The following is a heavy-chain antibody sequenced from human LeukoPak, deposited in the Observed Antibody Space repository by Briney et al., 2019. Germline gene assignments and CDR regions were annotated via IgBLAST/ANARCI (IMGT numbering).Heavy chain of an antibody. J-gene: IGHJ4*02. V-gene: IGHV3-7*01. CDR3: ARDYYFDY. CDR2: IKQDGSEK. CDR1: GFTFRRYT. Sequence: GGSLRLSCAASGFTFRRYTMSWVRQAPGKGLEWVANIKQDGSEKYYVDSVKGRFTISRDNAKNSLYLQMNSLRAEDTAVYYCARDYYFDYWGQGTLVTVSS.